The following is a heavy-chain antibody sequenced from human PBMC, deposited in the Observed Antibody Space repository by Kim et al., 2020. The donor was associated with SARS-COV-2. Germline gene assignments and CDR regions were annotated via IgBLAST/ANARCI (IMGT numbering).Heavy chain of an antibody. V-gene: IGHV1-2*02. CDR1: GYTFTGYD. Sequence: ASVKVSCKAIGYTFTGYDIHWVRQAPGQGLDWMGWISPKSGTVHYAQKFQGRVTMTMDTSIGTLYVEFSSLTPDDTAVYYCARNDGLDIWGQGTTITVSS. J-gene: IGHJ6*02. CDR3: ARNDGLDI. CDR2: ISPKSGTV. D-gene: IGHD3-16*01.